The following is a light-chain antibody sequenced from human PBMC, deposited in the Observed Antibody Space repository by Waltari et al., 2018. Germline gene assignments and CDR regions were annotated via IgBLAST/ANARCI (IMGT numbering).Light chain of an antibody. V-gene: IGLV2-18*02. J-gene: IGLJ2*01. CDR1: TSAVVGYNE. Sequence: QAPLTQPPPVSKSFGHSVTISCTGTTSAVVGYNEVSWYQQHPGTAPRLLIYDVSKRPSGVSDRFSGSKSGNTASLTISGLQAEDEADYYCCSYRSGSTWVFGGGTRLTVL. CDR3: CSYRSGSTWV. CDR2: DVS.